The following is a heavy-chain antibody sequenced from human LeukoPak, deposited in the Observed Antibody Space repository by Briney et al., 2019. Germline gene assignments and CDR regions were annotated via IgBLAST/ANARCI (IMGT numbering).Heavy chain of an antibody. D-gene: IGHD1-26*01. CDR3: AEEVGDTYPTFDF. CDR2: ISGSDGST. Sequence: PGGSLRLSCAAFGLTFSSYGMSWVRQAPGKGLDWVSTISGSDGSTYYADSVKGRFTISRDNSKNTLYLQMNSLRAEDTAVYYCAEEVGDTYPTFDFWGQGTLVTVSS. CDR1: GLTFSSYG. J-gene: IGHJ4*02. V-gene: IGHV3-23*01.